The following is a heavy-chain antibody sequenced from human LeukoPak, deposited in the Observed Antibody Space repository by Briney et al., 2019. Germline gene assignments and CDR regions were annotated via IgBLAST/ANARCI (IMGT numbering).Heavy chain of an antibody. V-gene: IGHV4-34*01. CDR3: ARSAVAGPTGDAFDI. CDR2: INHSGST. J-gene: IGHJ3*02. CDR1: GGSFSGYY. Sequence: SETLSLTCAVYGGSFSGYYWSWIRQPPGKGLEWIGEINHSGSTNYNPSLKSRVTISVDTSKNQFSLKLSSVTAADTAVYYCARSAVAGPTGDAFDIWGQGTMVTVSS. D-gene: IGHD6-19*01.